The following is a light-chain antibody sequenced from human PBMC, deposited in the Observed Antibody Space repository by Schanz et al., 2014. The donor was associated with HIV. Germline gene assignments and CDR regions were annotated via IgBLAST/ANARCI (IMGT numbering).Light chain of an antibody. J-gene: IGKJ3*01. V-gene: IGKV3-20*01. CDR1: QTVSSNY. CDR2: GVS. Sequence: EVVLTQSPGTLSLSPRGSTTVSCRASQTVSSNYLAWYQQKPGQAPRLLIYGVSVRATGSPDRFSGSGSGTDFTLTISRLEPEDFAVYYCQHYGSSFGPGTKVDIK. CDR3: QHYGSS.